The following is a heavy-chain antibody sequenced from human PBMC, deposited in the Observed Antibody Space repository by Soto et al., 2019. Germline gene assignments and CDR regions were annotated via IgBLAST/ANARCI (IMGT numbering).Heavy chain of an antibody. J-gene: IGHJ6*02. CDR1: GVGFDYYA. D-gene: IGHD6-6*01. CDR3: AKGDSGSPSYGMDV. CDR2: ISWNSGKT. Sequence: PGGALRLSCAASGVGFDYYAMHWVRQVPGKGLEWVSGISWNSGKTDYADSVKGRFTISRDNAKNSLHLQMNSLRAEDTALYYCAKGDSGSPSYGMDVWGQGTTVPVSS. V-gene: IGHV3-9*01.